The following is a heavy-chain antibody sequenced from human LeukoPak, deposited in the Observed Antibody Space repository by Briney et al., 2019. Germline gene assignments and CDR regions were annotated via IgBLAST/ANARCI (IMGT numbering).Heavy chain of an antibody. J-gene: IGHJ6*02. D-gene: IGHD3-3*01. Sequence: GGSLRLSCAASGFTFSSYSMNWVRQAPGKGLEWVSSISSSSGYIYYADSVKGRFTISRDNAKNSPYLQMNSLRAEDTAVYYYARINRLTIFGVVDYYGMDVWGQGTTVTVSS. CDR1: GFTFSSYS. V-gene: IGHV3-21*01. CDR2: ISSSSGYI. CDR3: ARINRLTIFGVVDYYGMDV.